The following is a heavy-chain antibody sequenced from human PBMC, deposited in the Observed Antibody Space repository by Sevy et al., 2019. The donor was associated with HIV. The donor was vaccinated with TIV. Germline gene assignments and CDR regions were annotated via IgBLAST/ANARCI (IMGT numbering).Heavy chain of an antibody. V-gene: IGHV3-30-3*01. CDR3: ARDQLGSIDY. CDR1: GFTFSTYA. J-gene: IGHJ4*02. CDR2: VSSDGSEI. D-gene: IGHD7-27*01. Sequence: GGCLRLSCAVSGFTFSTYAMHWVRQAPGKGLECVAIVSSDGSEINYADSVKGRFTISTDNSRNTLYLQMNSLRTEDTALYYCARDQLGSIDYWGQGTLVTVSS.